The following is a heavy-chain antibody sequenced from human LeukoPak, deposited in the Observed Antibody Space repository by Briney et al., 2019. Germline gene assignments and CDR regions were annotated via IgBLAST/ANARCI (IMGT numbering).Heavy chain of an antibody. D-gene: IGHD6-19*01. J-gene: IGHJ4*02. CDR2: INQDGSGK. CDR3: ARGGPRYSSGWYEDY. V-gene: IGHV3-7*01. Sequence: GGSLRLSCAASGFTFSSFWMSWVRQAPGKGLEWVANINQDGSGKYFVDPVKGRFTISRDNAKNSLYLQMNSLRAEDTAVYYCARGGPRYSSGWYEDYWGQGTLVTVSS. CDR1: GFTFSSFW.